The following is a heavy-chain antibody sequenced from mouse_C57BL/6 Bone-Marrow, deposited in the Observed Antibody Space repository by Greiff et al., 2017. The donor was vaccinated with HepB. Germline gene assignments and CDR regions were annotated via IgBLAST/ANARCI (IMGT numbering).Heavy chain of an antibody. CDR3: ARIYYYGEGYAMDY. V-gene: IGHV1-22*01. CDR2: INPNNGGT. J-gene: IGHJ4*01. Sequence: EVQLQQSGPELVKPGASVKMSCKASGYTFTDYNMHWVKQSHGKSLEWIGYINPNNGGTSYNQKFKGKATLTVNKSSSTAYMELRSLTSEDSAVYYCARIYYYGEGYAMDYWGQGTSVTVSS. D-gene: IGHD1-1*01. CDR1: GYTFTDYN.